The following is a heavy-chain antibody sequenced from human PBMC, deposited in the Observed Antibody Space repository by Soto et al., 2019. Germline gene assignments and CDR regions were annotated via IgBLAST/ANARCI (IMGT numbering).Heavy chain of an antibody. V-gene: IGHV5-51*01. CDR1: GNSFTTYW. Sequence: GESLKISCKGSGNSFTTYWIGWVRQMPGKGLEWVGIIYPRDSNTRYSPSFQGQVTISADKSISTAYLQWSSLKASDTAMYYCASQPYYYDSSSGHYTWGQGTLVTVS. D-gene: IGHD3-22*01. J-gene: IGHJ5*02. CDR3: ASQPYYYDSSSGHYT. CDR2: IYPRDSNT.